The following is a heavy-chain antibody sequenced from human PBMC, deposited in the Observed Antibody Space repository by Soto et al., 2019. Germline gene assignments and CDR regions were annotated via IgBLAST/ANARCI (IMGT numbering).Heavy chain of an antibody. CDR1: GFTFSSYS. CDR3: ARDYYDSSGYFSAEYLQH. D-gene: IGHD3-22*01. CDR2: SSSSSSYI. V-gene: IGHV3-21*01. Sequence: AGGSLRLSCAASGFTFSSYSMNWVRQAPGKGLEWVSSSSSSSSYIYYAGSVKGRFTISRDNAKNSLYLQMNSLRAEDTAVYYCARDYYDSSGYFSAEYLQHWGQGTLVTVSS. J-gene: IGHJ1*01.